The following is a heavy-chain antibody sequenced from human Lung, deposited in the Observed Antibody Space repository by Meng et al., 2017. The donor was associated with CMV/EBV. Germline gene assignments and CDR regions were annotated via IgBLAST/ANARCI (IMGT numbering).Heavy chain of an antibody. V-gene: IGHV3-21*06. CDR3: ARDGSDYYDVIGYGPVDY. D-gene: IGHD3-22*01. Sequence: GEXXKISCAASGFTFSTFSMAWVRQAPGRGLEWVASISSSTASVYYAGSVQGRFTISRDNARNSLFLQMNSATAEDTAVYYCARDGSDYYDVIGYGPVDYWGQGVLVTVSS. CDR1: GFTFSTFS. J-gene: IGHJ4*02. CDR2: ISSSTASV.